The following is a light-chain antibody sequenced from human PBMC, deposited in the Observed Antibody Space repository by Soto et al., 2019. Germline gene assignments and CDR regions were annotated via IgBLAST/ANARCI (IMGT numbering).Light chain of an antibody. J-gene: IGLJ1*01. Sequence: QAVVTQEPSLTVSPGETVTLTCASSTGTVTSGHSPFWFQQNPGQAPKTLIYDTSNKHSWTPARFSGSLLGGKAALTLSGAQPEDDDEYYCLISFNGAHVFGTGTKVTVL. CDR3: LISFNGAHV. V-gene: IGLV7-46*01. CDR2: DTS. CDR1: TGTVTSGHS.